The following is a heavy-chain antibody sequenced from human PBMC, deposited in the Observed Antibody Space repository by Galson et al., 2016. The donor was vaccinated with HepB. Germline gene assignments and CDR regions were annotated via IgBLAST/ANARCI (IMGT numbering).Heavy chain of an antibody. V-gene: IGHV3-23*01. Sequence: SLRLSCAASGFTFSSYAMHWVRQPPGKGLEWVSSISGSGGTTYYADSLKGRFTISRDNSKSTLYPQMNSLRAENTAVYYCAKGAYSLPETFQHWGQGTLVTVSS. CDR2: ISGSGGTT. CDR3: AKGAYSLPETFQH. J-gene: IGHJ1*01. D-gene: IGHD2-15*01. CDR1: GFTFSSYA.